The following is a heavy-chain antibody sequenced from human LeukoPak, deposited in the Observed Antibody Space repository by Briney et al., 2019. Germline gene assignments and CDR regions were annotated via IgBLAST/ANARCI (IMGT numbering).Heavy chain of an antibody. V-gene: IGHV3-23*01. J-gene: IGHJ4*02. Sequence: GGSLRLSCAASGFSFSSYAMSWVRQAPGKGLEWVSTISGSGSGGSTYYADSVKGRFTISRDNSKDTLYLQMNSLRAEDTAVYYCAKLLAVTNSYYFNYWGQGTLVTVSS. CDR1: GFSFSSYA. CDR3: AKLLAVTNSYYFNY. D-gene: IGHD6-19*01. CDR2: ISGSGSGGST.